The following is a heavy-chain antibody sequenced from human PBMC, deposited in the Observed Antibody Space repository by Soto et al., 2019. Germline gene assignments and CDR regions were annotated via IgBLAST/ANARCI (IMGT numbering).Heavy chain of an antibody. CDR3: AKDRRGGTYYYYYGMDV. CDR1: GFSFSTYG. J-gene: IGHJ6*02. D-gene: IGHD1-26*01. Sequence: QVLLVESGGGVVQPGRSLRLSCAASGFSFSTYGMHWVRQAPGKGLEWVAVISYDGSNKYYGDSVKGRFTISRDNSKNTLFLQINSLRAEDTAIYYCAKDRRGGTYYYYYGMDVWGQGTSVTVSS. CDR2: ISYDGSNK. V-gene: IGHV3-30*18.